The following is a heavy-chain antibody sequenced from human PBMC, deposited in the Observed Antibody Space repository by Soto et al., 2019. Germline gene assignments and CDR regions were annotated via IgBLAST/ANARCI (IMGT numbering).Heavy chain of an antibody. Sequence: EVQLLESGGGLVQPGGSLRLSCAAAGFTVSSTYMSWVRQAPGKGLEWVSLIQSGGTTDYADSVKGRFTITRDSSKNTWYLQVDSLRAEDTAVYYCARADILCRGGSFYGVPGNVWAKGTGVTVPS. D-gene: IGHD2-15*01. CDR2: IQSGGTT. J-gene: IGHJ6*04. CDR1: GFTVSSTY. V-gene: IGHV3-66*01. CDR3: ARADILCRGGSFYGVPGNV.